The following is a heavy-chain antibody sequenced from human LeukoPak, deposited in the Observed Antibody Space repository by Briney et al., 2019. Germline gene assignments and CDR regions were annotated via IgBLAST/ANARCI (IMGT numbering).Heavy chain of an antibody. J-gene: IGHJ4*02. V-gene: IGHV3-21*01. Sequence: PGGSLRLSCAASGFTFSSYSMNWIRQAPGKGLEWVSSISSSTSYIYYADSVKGRFTISKDNAKNSLYLQMNSLRAEDTAVYYCARAGGSTVSHSDYWGQGTLVSVSS. CDR2: ISSSTSYI. CDR1: GFTFSSYS. D-gene: IGHD4-17*01. CDR3: ARAGGSTVSHSDY.